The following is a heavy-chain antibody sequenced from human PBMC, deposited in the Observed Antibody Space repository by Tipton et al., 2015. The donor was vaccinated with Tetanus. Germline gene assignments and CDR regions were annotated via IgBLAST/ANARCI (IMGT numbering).Heavy chain of an antibody. V-gene: IGHV4-39*01. CDR1: GGSVSNSSLY. Sequence: TLSLTCSVSGGSVSNSSLYWGWIRQPPGKGLEWIGGIYHTGGSYYLPSFKSRVTLSVDTSKDQFSLRLSSVTAADTAVYYCAGRKGFYRPFDYWGLGILVTVSS. D-gene: IGHD3-16*02. J-gene: IGHJ4*02. CDR3: AGRKGFYRPFDY. CDR2: IYHTGGS.